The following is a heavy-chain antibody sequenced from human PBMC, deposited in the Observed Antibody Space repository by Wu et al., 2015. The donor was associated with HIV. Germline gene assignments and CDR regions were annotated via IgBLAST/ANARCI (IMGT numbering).Heavy chain of an antibody. CDR2: ISPYDGKT. D-gene: IGHD2-15*01. CDR3: ARDPSGLYCNGAICKFAHFDL. J-gene: IGHJ4*02. Sequence: QIQLAQSENKVRKPGTSVKVSCQTSGYPFGSYGINWVRQAPGQGLEWLGWISPYDGKTHYRQTFQGRVTLTRDTSTTTVYMELRTLTSDDTAVYYCARDPSGLYCNGAICKFAHFDLWGPGTLVTVSS. CDR1: GYPFGSYG. V-gene: IGHV1-18*01.